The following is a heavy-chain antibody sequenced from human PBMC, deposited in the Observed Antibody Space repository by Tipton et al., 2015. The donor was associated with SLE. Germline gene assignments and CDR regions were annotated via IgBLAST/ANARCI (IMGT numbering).Heavy chain of an antibody. V-gene: IGHV1-2*06. CDR2: INPNSGGT. J-gene: IGHJ6*02. CDR1: GYTFTGYY. CDR3: ARDRWFGAFYNGMDV. Sequence: QVQLVQSGAEVKKPGASVKVSCKASGYTFTGYYMHWVRQAPGQGLEWMGRINPNSGGTNYAQKFQGRVTMTRDTSISTAYMELSRLRSDDTAVYYCARDRWFGAFYNGMDVWGQGTTVTVSS. D-gene: IGHD3-10*01.